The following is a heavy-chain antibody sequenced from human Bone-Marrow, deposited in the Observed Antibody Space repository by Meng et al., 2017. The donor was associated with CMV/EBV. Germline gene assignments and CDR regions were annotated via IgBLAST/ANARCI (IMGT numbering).Heavy chain of an antibody. D-gene: IGHD3-3*01. CDR1: GYTFTGYY. J-gene: IGHJ4*02. CDR3: AREGRAYYDFWSGNYFDY. CDR2: INPNSGGT. V-gene: IGHV1-2*02. Sequence: ASVKVSCKASGYTFTGYYMHWVRQAPGQGLEWMGWINPNSGGTNYAQKFQGRVTMTRDTSISTAYMELSRLRSDDTAVYYCAREGRAYYDFWSGNYFDYWGQGTLVTVFS.